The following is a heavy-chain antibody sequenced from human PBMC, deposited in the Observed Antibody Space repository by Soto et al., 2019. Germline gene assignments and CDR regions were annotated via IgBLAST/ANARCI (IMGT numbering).Heavy chain of an antibody. CDR1: GFTFSSYG. Sequence: QVQLVESGGGVVQPGRSLRLSCAASGFTFSSYGMHWVRQAPGKGLEWVAVISYDGSNKYYADSVKGRFTISRDNSKHTLYLQMNSLRAEDTAVYYCAKGPNYYYDSSGYYMFLDYWGQGTLVTVSS. J-gene: IGHJ4*02. D-gene: IGHD3-22*01. V-gene: IGHV3-30*18. CDR2: ISYDGSNK. CDR3: AKGPNYYYDSSGYYMFLDY.